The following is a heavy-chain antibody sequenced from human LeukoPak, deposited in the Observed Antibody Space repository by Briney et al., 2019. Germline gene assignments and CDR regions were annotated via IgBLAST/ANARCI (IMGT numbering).Heavy chain of an antibody. CDR2: IYYSGST. Sequence: PSETLSPTCSVSGGSISSSGYYWGWIRQPPGKGLEWIGTIYYSGSTYYNPSLKSRVTISVDTSKNQFSLNLRSVTAADTAVYYCARHPPYTAYSGSWGGNYFDYWGQGTLVTVSS. CDR3: ARHPPYTAYSGSWGGNYFDY. V-gene: IGHV4-39*01. J-gene: IGHJ4*02. CDR1: GGSISSSGYY. D-gene: IGHD6-13*01.